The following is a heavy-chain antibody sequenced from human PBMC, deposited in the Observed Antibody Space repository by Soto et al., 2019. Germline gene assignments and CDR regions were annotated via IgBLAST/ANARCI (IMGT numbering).Heavy chain of an antibody. D-gene: IGHD1-26*01. J-gene: IGHJ4*02. V-gene: IGHV3-33*01. Sequence: QVQLVESGGGVVQPGRSLRLSCAASGFTFSSYGMHWVRQAPGKGLEWVAVIWDDGSNKYYADSVKGRFTISRDNSKDTLYLQMNSLRAEDTAVYYCASHSGSFDYWGQGTLVTVSS. CDR1: GFTFSSYG. CDR2: IWDDGSNK. CDR3: ASHSGSFDY.